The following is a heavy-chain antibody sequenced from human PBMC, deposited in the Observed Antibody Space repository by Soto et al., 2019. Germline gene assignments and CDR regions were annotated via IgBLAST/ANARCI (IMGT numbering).Heavy chain of an antibody. J-gene: IGHJ4*02. V-gene: IGHV3-23*01. Sequence: GGSLRLSCAASGFTFSSYAMSWVRQAPGKGLEWVSAISGSGGSTYYADSVKGRFTISRDNSKNTLYLQMNSRRAEDTAVYYCAKGSFREGIAVAGFDYWGQGTLVTVSS. D-gene: IGHD6-19*01. CDR2: ISGSGGST. CDR3: AKGSFREGIAVAGFDY. CDR1: GFTFSSYA.